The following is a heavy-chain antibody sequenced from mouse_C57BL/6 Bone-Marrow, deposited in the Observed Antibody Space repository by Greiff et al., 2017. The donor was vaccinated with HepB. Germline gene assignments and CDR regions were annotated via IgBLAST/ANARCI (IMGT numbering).Heavy chain of an antibody. Sequence: QVQLQQPGAELVRPGSSVKLSCKASGYTFTSYWMHWVKQRPIQGLEWIGNIDPSDSETHYNQKFKDKATLTVDKSSSTAYMQLSSLTSEDSAVYYCARVDWDWYFDVWGTGTTVTVSS. V-gene: IGHV1-52*01. CDR1: GYTFTSYW. CDR3: ARVDWDWYFDV. D-gene: IGHD4-1*01. J-gene: IGHJ1*03. CDR2: IDPSDSET.